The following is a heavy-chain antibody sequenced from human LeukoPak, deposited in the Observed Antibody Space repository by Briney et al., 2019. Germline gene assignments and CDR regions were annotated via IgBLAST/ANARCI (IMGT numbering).Heavy chain of an antibody. CDR1: GGSFSGYY. CDR2: INHSGST. V-gene: IGHV4-34*01. J-gene: IGHJ5*02. CDR3: ARRARWFDP. Sequence: PSETLSLTCAAYGGSFSGYYWSWIRQPPGKGLEWIGEINHSGSTNYNPSLKSRVTISVDTSKNQFSLKLSSVTAADTAVYYCARRARWFDPWGQGTLVTVSS.